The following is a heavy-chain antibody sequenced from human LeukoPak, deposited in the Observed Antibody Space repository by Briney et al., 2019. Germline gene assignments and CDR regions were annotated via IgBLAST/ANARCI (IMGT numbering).Heavy chain of an antibody. V-gene: IGHV3-23*01. CDR1: GVTFSIYA. D-gene: IGHD4-17*01. Sequence: GGSLRLSCAASGVTFSIYAMSRVPQAPGKGLEWVSAISGRGGSTYYADSVKGRSTIYRDNSTNTLYLQMNSLRPEHTALYYCAKDGGRGTTVTGGYFDLWGRSTLVTVSS. J-gene: IGHJ2*01. CDR2: ISGRGGST. CDR3: AKDGGRGTTVTGGYFDL.